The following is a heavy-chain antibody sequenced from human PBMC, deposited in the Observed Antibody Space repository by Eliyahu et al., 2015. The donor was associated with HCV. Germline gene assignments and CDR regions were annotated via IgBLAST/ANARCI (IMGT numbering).Heavy chain of an antibody. Sequence: EVQLVESGGGLVQPGGSLRLSCTASGXXPSVATTXAGPARLQGRGRSGSHLFMVXGDTFRIGSVRDRFIISRDASKNMLFLQMNSLRSEDTAVYYCARQPWASGVSGGWGQGTLVTVSS. CDR1: GXXPSVATT. J-gene: IGHJ4*02. CDR3: ARQPWASGVSGG. CDR2: FMVXGDT. D-gene: IGHD3-3*01. V-gene: IGHV3-66*04.